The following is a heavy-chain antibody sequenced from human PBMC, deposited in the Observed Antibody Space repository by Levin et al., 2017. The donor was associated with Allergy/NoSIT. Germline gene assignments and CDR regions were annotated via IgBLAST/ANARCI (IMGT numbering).Heavy chain of an antibody. D-gene: IGHD4-17*01. CDR2: ISVSGGNT. Sequence: GGSLRLSCAASGFTFSTYAMSWVRQAPGKGLEWVSVISVSGGNTNYADSVKGRFTISRDNSKNTLYLQMNSLRAEDTAVYYCAKEPERQNSVTSFDYWGQGTLVTVSS. CDR3: AKEPERQNSVTSFDY. V-gene: IGHV3-23*01. CDR1: GFTFSTYA. J-gene: IGHJ4*02.